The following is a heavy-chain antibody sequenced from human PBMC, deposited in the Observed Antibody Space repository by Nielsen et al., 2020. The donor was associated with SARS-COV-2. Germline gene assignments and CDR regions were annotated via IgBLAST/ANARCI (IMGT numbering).Heavy chain of an antibody. CDR3: AGIHSSASIDF. CDR1: SGSIRTTSYY. Sequence: SETLSLTCTASSGSIRTTSYYWVWIRQPPGKGLEWIGSIFYSGTTYYNSSLKSRVTISVDTSKNHFSLRLTSVTAADTAVYFCAGIHSSASIDFWGQGTLVTVSS. D-gene: IGHD6-19*01. J-gene: IGHJ4*02. V-gene: IGHV4-39*02. CDR2: IFYSGTT.